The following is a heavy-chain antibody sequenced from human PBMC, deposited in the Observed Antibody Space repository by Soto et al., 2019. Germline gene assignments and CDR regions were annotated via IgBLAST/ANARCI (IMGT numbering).Heavy chain of an antibody. CDR2: IYYSGST. CDR3: AISMISSSGSPYNWFDP. CDR1: GGSISSGDYY. D-gene: IGHD3-22*01. Sequence: SETLSHTCTVSGGSISSGDYYWSWIRQPPGKGLEWIGYIYYSGSTYYNPSLKSRVTISVDTSKNQFSLKLSSVTAADTAVYYCAISMISSSGSPYNWFDPWGQGTLVTVSS. V-gene: IGHV4-30-4*01. J-gene: IGHJ5*02.